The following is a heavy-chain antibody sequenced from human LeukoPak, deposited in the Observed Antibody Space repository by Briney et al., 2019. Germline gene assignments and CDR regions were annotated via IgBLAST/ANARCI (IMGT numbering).Heavy chain of an antibody. CDR3: ASDFDSSDDY. CDR2: IKQDGSEK. Sequence: GGSLRLSCAASGFTFSSYWMSWVRQAPGKGLEWVANIKQDGSEKYYVDSVKGRFTISRANAKNSLYLQMISLSAEDSAVYYCASDFDSSDDYWGQGTQVTVSS. V-gene: IGHV3-7*01. D-gene: IGHD3-22*01. CDR1: GFTFSSYW. J-gene: IGHJ4*02.